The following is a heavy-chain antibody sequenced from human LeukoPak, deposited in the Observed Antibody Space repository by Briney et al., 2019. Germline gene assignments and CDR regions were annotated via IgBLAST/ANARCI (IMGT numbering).Heavy chain of an antibody. Sequence: GGSLRLSCAASGFTFSSYWMSWVRQAPGKGLEWVANIKQDGSEKYYVDSVKGRFTISRDNAKNSLYLQMNSLRAEDTAVYYCARDGGGYSYVFDPWGQGTLVTVSS. D-gene: IGHD5-18*01. CDR1: GFTFSSYW. J-gene: IGHJ5*02. CDR3: ARDGGGYSYVFDP. CDR2: IKQDGSEK. V-gene: IGHV3-7*01.